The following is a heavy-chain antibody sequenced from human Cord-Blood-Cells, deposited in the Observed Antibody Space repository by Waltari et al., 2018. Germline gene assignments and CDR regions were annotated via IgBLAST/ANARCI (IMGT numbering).Heavy chain of an antibody. Sequence: QVQLVQSGAEVKKPGSSVKVSCKASGGTFSSYAISWVRPAPGQGLEWMGGIIPIFGTANYAQKFQGRVTITADESTSTAYMELSSLRSEDTAVYYCASVVYVDMPPEGAFDIWGQGTMVTVSS. CDR1: GGTFSSYA. CDR3: ASVVYVDMPPEGAFDI. J-gene: IGHJ3*02. D-gene: IGHD2-8*02. CDR2: IIPIFGTA. V-gene: IGHV1-69*01.